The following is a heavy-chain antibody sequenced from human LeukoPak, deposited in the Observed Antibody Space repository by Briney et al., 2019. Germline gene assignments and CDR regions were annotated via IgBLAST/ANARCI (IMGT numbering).Heavy chain of an antibody. CDR2: INHSGST. V-gene: IGHV4-34*01. CDR1: GGSFSGYY. CDR3: ARLTAEHAFDI. Sequence: SETLSLTCAVYGGSFSGYYWSWIRQPPGKGLEWTGEINHSGSTNYNPSLKSRVTISVDTSKNQFSLKLSSVTAADTAVYYCARLTAEHAFDIWGQGTMVTVSS. D-gene: IGHD1-14*01. J-gene: IGHJ3*02.